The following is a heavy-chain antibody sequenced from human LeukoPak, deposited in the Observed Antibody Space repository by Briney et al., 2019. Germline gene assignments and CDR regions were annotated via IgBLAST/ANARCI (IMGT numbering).Heavy chain of an antibody. Sequence: GGYLSFYGSASGFTFNHTCMTWLRHAPGKGLEGVAQLQGKTDSGTTDYAARVKGRLTISKDDSKSTLYLQMNSLKTGYTAVYFCATNDDDDYIPDTWGQGTLVTVSS. D-gene: IGHD4-17*01. V-gene: IGHV3-15*01. J-gene: IGHJ4*02. CDR2: LQGKTDSGTT. CDR3: ATNDDDDYIPDT. CDR1: GFTFNHTC.